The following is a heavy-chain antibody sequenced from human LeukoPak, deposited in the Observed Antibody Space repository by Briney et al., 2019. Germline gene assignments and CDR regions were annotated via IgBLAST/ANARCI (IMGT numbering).Heavy chain of an antibody. Sequence: ASVKVSCKASGGTFSSYAISWVRQAPGQGLEWMGWINPNSGVTNYAQRFQGRVTMTRDTSISTAYMELSRLRSDDTAVYYCARERDSSGYYRDAFDIWGQGSMVTVSS. CDR2: INPNSGVT. D-gene: IGHD3-22*01. V-gene: IGHV1-2*02. CDR3: ARERDSSGYYRDAFDI. CDR1: GGTFSSYA. J-gene: IGHJ3*02.